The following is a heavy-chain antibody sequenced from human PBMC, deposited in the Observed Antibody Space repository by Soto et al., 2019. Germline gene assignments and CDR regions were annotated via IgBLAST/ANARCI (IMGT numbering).Heavy chain of an antibody. CDR1: GVSVNSDDYY. D-gene: IGHD6-6*01. Sequence: KASETLSLTCTVSGVSVNSDDYYWSWIRQPPGKGLEWIGYIYYTGSTTYNPSLKSRVTISLDTSRNHFSLSLSSVTAADTAVFYCAREYSNSPEAFDFWGRGTLVTVSS. J-gene: IGHJ4*02. V-gene: IGHV4-61*03. CDR2: IYYTGST. CDR3: AREYSNSPEAFDF.